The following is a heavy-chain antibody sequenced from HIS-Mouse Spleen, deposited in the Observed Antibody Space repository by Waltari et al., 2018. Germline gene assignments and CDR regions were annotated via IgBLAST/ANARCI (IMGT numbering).Heavy chain of an antibody. J-gene: IGHJ2*01. CDR1: GGSISSSSYY. V-gene: IGHV4-39*07. D-gene: IGHD6-13*01. Sequence: QLQLQESGPGLVKPSETLSLTCTVSGGSISSSSYYWGWIRQPPGKGLEWIGSIYYSGSTYSNPSHKSRVTISVDTSKTQFSLRLSSVTAADTAVDYCAREIPYSSSWYDWYFDLWGRGTLVTVSS. CDR3: AREIPYSSSWYDWYFDL. CDR2: IYYSGST.